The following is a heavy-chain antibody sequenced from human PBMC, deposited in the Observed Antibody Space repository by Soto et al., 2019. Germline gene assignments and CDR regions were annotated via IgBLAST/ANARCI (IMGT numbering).Heavy chain of an antibody. J-gene: IGHJ5*02. Sequence: GGSLRLSCAASGFTFSSYSMNWVRQAPGKGLEWVSSISSSSSYIYYADSVKGRFTISRDNAKNSLYLQMNSLRAEDTAVYYCARELRIVANSGGVPWGQGTLVTVSS. CDR2: ISSSSSYI. CDR3: ARELRIVANSGGVP. CDR1: GFTFSSYS. D-gene: IGHD1-26*01. V-gene: IGHV3-21*01.